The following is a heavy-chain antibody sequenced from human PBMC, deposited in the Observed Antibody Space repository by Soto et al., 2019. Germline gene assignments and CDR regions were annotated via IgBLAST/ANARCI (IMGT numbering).Heavy chain of an antibody. CDR2: ISSSSSTI. J-gene: IGHJ3*02. D-gene: IGHD3-10*01. CDR3: ARAPLLWFGGQSNAFDI. CDR1: GFTFSSNS. V-gene: IGHV3-48*01. Sequence: GGYLRLSCAASGFTFSSNSVNWVRQAPGKGLEWVSYISSSSSTIYYADSVKGRFTISRDNAKNSLYLQMNSLRAEDTAVYYSARAPLLWFGGQSNAFDISGQGTMVTVSS.